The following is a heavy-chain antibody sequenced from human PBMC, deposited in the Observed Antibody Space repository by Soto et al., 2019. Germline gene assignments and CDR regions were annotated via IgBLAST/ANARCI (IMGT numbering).Heavy chain of an antibody. J-gene: IGHJ5*02. CDR3: ARDPSYGSGSYQTYNWFDP. V-gene: IGHV3-33*01. CDR2: IWYDGSNK. Sequence: GGSLRLSCAASGFTFSSYGMHWVRQAPGKGLEWVAVIWYDGSNKYYADSVKGRFTISRDNSKNTLYLQMNSLRAEDTAVYYCARDPSYGSGSYQTYNWFDPWGQGTLVTVSS. CDR1: GFTFSSYG. D-gene: IGHD3-10*01.